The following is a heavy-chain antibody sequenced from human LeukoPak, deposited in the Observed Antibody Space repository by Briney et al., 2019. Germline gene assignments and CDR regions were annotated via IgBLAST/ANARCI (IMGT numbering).Heavy chain of an antibody. CDR1: GGSFSGYS. Sequence: SETLSLTCAVYGGSFSGYSWNWIRQPPVKGLEWIGEINHSGGTNYNPSLKSRVTISVDTSKNQFSLKLSSVTAADTAVYYCARIKGSGSYWGELWGSFDYWGQGTLVTVSS. D-gene: IGHD3-10*01. CDR2: INHSGGT. V-gene: IGHV4-34*01. J-gene: IGHJ4*02. CDR3: ARIKGSGSYWGELWGSFDY.